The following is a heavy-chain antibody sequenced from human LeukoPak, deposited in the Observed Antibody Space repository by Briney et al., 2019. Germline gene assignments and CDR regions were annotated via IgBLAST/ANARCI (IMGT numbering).Heavy chain of an antibody. Sequence: GGSLRLSCAASGFTFSSYWMHWVRQAPGKGLVWVSRINSDGSSTSYADSVKGRFTISRDNAKNTLYLQMNSLRAEDTAVCYCAGGGVVVNDAFDIWGQGTMVTVSS. CDR1: GFTFSSYW. D-gene: IGHD3-22*01. V-gene: IGHV3-74*01. CDR2: INSDGSST. J-gene: IGHJ3*02. CDR3: AGGGVVVNDAFDI.